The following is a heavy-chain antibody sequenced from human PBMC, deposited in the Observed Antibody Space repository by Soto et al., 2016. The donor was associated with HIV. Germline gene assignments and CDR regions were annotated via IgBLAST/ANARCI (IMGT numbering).Heavy chain of an antibody. D-gene: IGHD3-10*02. V-gene: IGHV3-23*01. CDR2: ISGSGISS. J-gene: IGHJ4*02. CDR1: EFNFKNYA. Sequence: DVQLLESGGDLVRPGTSLRLSCVGTEFNFKNYAVMWVRQAPGKGPDWVSGISGSGISSHYRNSVKGRFTISRDNSKNTLYLQMNSLTVEDTAVYYCVKGSVYNVRGHFDSWGLGTLVTVSS. CDR3: VKGSVYNVRGHFDS.